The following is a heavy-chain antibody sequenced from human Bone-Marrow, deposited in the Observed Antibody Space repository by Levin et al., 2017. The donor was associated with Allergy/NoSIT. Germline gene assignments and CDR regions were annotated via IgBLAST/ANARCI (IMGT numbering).Heavy chain of an antibody. Sequence: SETLSLICTVSGASISTYYWSWIRQPAGRGLEWIGRIYVSGGTDYNPSLESRVTMSVDTSKSQFSLKLSSVTAADAAVYYCARVRGYGRGDAHYFDYWGQGTLATVSS. V-gene: IGHV4-4*07. CDR1: GASISTYY. CDR2: IYVSGGT. CDR3: ARVRGYGRGDAHYFDY. J-gene: IGHJ4*02. D-gene: IGHD5-18*01.